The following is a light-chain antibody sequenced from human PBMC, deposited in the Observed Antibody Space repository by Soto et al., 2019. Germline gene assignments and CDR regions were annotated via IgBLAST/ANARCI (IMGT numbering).Light chain of an antibody. J-gene: IGKJ5*01. Sequence: EIVMTQSPATLSVSPGERATLSCRASQSVSSNLAWYQQKPCQAPRLLIYGASTRATGIPVRFSSSGSRTEYTITNNSLQSEDFAVYYCQQNNNWPTFGQGKRLEIK. V-gene: IGKV3D-15*01. CDR1: QSVSSN. CDR3: QQNNNWPT. CDR2: GAS.